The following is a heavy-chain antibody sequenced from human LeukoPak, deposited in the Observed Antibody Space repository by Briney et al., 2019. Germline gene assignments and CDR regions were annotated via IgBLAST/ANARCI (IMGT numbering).Heavy chain of an antibody. CDR1: GYTFSSYS. D-gene: IGHD2-21*01. Sequence: GGSLRLSCAASGYTFSSYSMNWVRQTPEKGLGWVAYITGSSSTIYYSDAVKGRFTISRDNAKRSLFLEMTTLRVEDTAVYYCVRAPHPLRIDYWGQGTLVTVSS. CDR2: ITGSSSTI. J-gene: IGHJ4*02. CDR3: VRAPHPLRIDY. V-gene: IGHV3-48*04.